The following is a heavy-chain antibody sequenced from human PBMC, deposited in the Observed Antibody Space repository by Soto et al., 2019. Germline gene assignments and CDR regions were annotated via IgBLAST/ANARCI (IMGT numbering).Heavy chain of an antibody. CDR1: GGSISSGGYS. CDR3: ARDKVGAVRRFDP. V-gene: IGHV4-30-2*01. Sequence: SETLSLTCAVSGGSISSGGYSWSWIRQPPGKGLEWIGYIYHSGSTYYNPSLKSRVTISVDRPKNQFSLKLSSVTAADTAVYYCARDKVGAVRRFDPGGQGTLATVPS. J-gene: IGHJ5*02. CDR2: IYHSGST. D-gene: IGHD1-26*01.